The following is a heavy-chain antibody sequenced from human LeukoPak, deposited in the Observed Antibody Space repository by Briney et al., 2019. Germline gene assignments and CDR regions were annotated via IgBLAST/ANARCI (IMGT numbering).Heavy chain of an antibody. D-gene: IGHD3-9*01. Sequence: SETLSLTCTVAGGSISSYYWSWIRQPAGKGLEWIGRIYTSGSPNYNPSLKSRVTMSVDTSKNQFSLKLSSVTAADTAVYYCARERPTVLRYFDWSNHDAFDIWGQGTMVTVSS. CDR2: IYTSGSP. V-gene: IGHV4-4*07. CDR1: GGSISSYY. J-gene: IGHJ3*02. CDR3: ARERPTVLRYFDWSNHDAFDI.